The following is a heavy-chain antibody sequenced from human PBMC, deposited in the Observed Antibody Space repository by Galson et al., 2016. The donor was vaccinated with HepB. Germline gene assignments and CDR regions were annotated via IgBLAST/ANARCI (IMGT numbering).Heavy chain of an antibody. V-gene: IGHV3-7*03. D-gene: IGHD3-16*02. CDR2: IKMDGSET. J-gene: IGHJ3*02. CDR1: GLTFSDYW. Sequence: SLRLSCAASGLTFSDYWMTWVRQAPGKGLEWVANIKMDGSETNYADSVKGRFTISRDNSKNTLYLQMNSLRAEDTAIYYCAKDASHDYIWGTYRNDDAFDIWGQGTMVTVSS. CDR3: AKDASHDYIWGTYRNDDAFDI.